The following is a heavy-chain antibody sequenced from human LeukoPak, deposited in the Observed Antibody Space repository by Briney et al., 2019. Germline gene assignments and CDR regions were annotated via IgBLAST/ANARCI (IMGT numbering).Heavy chain of an antibody. CDR3: ARGGECGSCDGFDM. CDR2: INHSGST. V-gene: IGHV4-34*01. D-gene: IGHD2-15*01. CDR1: GGSIGSGGHY. Sequence: SETLSLTCTVSGGSIGSGGHYWIWIRQPPGKGLEWIGEINHSGSTNYNPSLKSRVTISVDTSKNQFSLKLSSVTAADTAVYYCARGGECGSCDGFDMWGQGIMVTVSS. J-gene: IGHJ3*02.